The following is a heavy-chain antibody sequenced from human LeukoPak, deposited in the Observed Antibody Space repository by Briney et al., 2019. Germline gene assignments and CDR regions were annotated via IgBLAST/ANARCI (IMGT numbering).Heavy chain of an antibody. CDR3: ARSYASSWYWNWFDP. CDR2: IYPSGST. D-gene: IGHD6-13*01. Sequence: PSETLSLTCTVSGYSISNGYYWGWIRQPPGTGLEWIGSIYPSGSTFYNPSLKSRVTISVDTSKNQFSLRLSSVTAADTAVYYYARSYASSWYWNWFDPWGQGTLVTVSS. CDR1: GYSISNGYY. V-gene: IGHV4-38-2*02. J-gene: IGHJ5*02.